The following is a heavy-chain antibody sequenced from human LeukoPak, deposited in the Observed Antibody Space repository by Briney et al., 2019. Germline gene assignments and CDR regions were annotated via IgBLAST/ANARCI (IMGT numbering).Heavy chain of an antibody. D-gene: IGHD3-22*01. CDR2: ISGDGGST. CDR3: AKDLLYYYDSSAFET. J-gene: IGHJ3*02. V-gene: IGHV3-43*02. CDR1: GFTFDDYA. Sequence: GGSLRLSCAASGFTFDDYAMHWVRQAPGKGLEWVSLISGDGGSTNYADSVKGRFTISRDNSKNTLYLQMNSLRAEDTAVYYCAKDLLYYYDSSAFETWGQGTMVTVSS.